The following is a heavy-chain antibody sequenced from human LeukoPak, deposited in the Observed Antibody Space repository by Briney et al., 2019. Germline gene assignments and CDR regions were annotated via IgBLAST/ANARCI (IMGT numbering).Heavy chain of an antibody. CDR2: ISGSGGST. J-gene: IGHJ4*02. CDR3: AKDVYDSSGYPFDY. CDR1: GFTFSSYA. V-gene: IGHV3-23*01. Sequence: GGSLRLSCAASGFTFSSYAMSWVRQAPGKGLEWVSAISGSGGSTYYADSVKGRITISRDNSKNTLYLQMNSLRAEDTAVYYCAKDVYDSSGYPFDYWGQGTLVTVSS. D-gene: IGHD3-22*01.